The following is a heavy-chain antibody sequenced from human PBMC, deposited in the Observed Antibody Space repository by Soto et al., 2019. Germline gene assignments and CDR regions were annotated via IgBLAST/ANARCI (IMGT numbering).Heavy chain of an antibody. CDR3: ARAIRITMIGWAHYYFDY. J-gene: IGHJ4*02. CDR1: GYTFTSYD. V-gene: IGHV1-8*01. Sequence: ASVKVSCKASGYTFTSYDINWVRQATGQGLEWMGWMNPNSGNTGYAQKFQGRVTMTRNTSISTAYMELSSLRSEDTAVYYCARAIRITMIGWAHYYFDYWGQGTLVTVSS. D-gene: IGHD3-22*01. CDR2: MNPNSGNT.